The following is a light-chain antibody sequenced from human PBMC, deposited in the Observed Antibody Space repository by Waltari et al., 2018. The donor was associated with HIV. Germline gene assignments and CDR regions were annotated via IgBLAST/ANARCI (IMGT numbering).Light chain of an antibody. J-gene: IGKJ5*01. Sequence: IVLTPSLLSLSVTPGETTSVSCTSSQSLQPDNGYNYLDWYLQRPGHSPRLLITLNSGPASWVPDRFSASGSGTNVTLQISRVEAEDVGVYYCMQSLETSITFGQGTRLEI. CDR3: MQSLETSIT. V-gene: IGKV2-28*01. CDR2: LNS. CDR1: QSLQPDNGYNY.